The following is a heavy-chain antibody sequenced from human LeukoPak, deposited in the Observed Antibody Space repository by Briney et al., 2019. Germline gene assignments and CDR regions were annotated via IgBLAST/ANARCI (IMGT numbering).Heavy chain of an antibody. Sequence: GGSLRLSCTASGFTFGDYAMSWFRQAPGKGLEWVSAISGSGGTTYYADSVKGRFTIARDNSKNTLYLQMNSLRAEDTAVYYCAKYGLEAYWGQGTLVTVSS. CDR3: AKYGLEAY. V-gene: IGHV3-23*01. J-gene: IGHJ4*02. CDR1: GFTFGDYA. D-gene: IGHD3-10*01. CDR2: ISGSGGTT.